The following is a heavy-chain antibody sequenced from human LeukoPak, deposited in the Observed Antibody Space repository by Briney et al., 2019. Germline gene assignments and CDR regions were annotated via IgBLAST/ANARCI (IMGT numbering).Heavy chain of an antibody. Sequence: GESLKISCKGSGYSFTSYWIGWVRQMPGKGLECMAIIYPVDSDTRYSPSFQGQVSISVDKSITTAYLQWRSLKASDTAMYYCAVGRRGTYYDPAVYWIQATLVTVSS. CDR1: GYSFTSYW. CDR2: IYPVDSDT. J-gene: IGHJ4*02. D-gene: IGHD1-26*01. CDR3: AVGRRGTYYDPAVY. V-gene: IGHV5-51*01.